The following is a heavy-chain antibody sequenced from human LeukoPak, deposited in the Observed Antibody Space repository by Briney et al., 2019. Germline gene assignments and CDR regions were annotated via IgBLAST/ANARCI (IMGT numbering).Heavy chain of an antibody. Sequence: GASVKVSCKASGYTFTSYGISWVRQAPGRGLEWMGCISAYNGNTNYAQKLQGRVTMTTDTSTSTAYMELRSLRSDDTAVYYCARVRIVGATRPWSGYFDYWGQGTLVTVSS. CDR3: ARVRIVGATRPWSGYFDY. CDR2: ISAYNGNT. V-gene: IGHV1-18*01. J-gene: IGHJ4*02. CDR1: GYTFTSYG. D-gene: IGHD1-26*01.